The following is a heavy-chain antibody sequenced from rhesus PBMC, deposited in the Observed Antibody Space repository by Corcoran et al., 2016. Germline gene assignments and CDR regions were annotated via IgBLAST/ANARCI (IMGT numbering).Heavy chain of an antibody. J-gene: IGHJ4*01. V-gene: IGHV3-103*01. D-gene: IGHD6-25*01. CDR3: AKLAAADQYFDY. CDR1: GFTFSSYA. Sequence: EVQLVETGGGLVQPGGYLRLSCAASGFTFSSYAMQWVRQAPGKGLEWISAINSGGDSTYYADSVKGRFTISRDNSKNTLSLQMNSLRAEDTAVYYCAKLAAADQYFDYWGQGVLVTVSS. CDR2: INSGGDST.